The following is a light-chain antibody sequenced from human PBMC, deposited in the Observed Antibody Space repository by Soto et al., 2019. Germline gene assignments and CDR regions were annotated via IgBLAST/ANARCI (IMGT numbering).Light chain of an antibody. V-gene: IGKV3-15*01. CDR3: QQYNNWPPWT. CDR2: GAS. Sequence: EIVVTQSPAPPSVSPGEKGPLSCRASQSISSNLAWYQQKPGQAPRLLIYGASTRATGIPARFSGSGSGTEFTLTISSLQSEDFAVYYCQQYNNWPPWTFGQGTTVDIK. CDR1: QSISSN. J-gene: IGKJ1*01.